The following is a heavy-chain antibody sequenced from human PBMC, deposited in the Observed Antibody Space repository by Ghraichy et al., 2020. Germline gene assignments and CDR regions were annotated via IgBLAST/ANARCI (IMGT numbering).Heavy chain of an antibody. CDR3: ARARIQNDEDTYYYYYGMDV. J-gene: IGHJ6*02. CDR2: IIPILGIA. Sequence: SVKVSFKASGGTFSSYAISWVRQAPGQGLEWMGRIIPILGIANYAQKFQGRVTITADKSTSTAYMELSSLRSEDTAVYYCARARIQNDEDTYYYYYGMDVWGQGTTVTVSS. V-gene: IGHV1-69*04. CDR1: GGTFSSYA. D-gene: IGHD5-18*01.